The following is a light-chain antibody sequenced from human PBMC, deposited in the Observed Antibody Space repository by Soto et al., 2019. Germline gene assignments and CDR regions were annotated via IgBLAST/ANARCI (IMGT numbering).Light chain of an antibody. Sequence: DIQMTQSPSTLSASVVHRVTITCRASQGISTWLSWYQQKPGKAPKLLIFDASSLESGVPSRFSGSGSGTEFTLTISSLQPDDFATYYCQQFNTSPWTFGQGTKVDIK. V-gene: IGKV1-5*01. CDR3: QQFNTSPWT. CDR1: QGISTW. CDR2: DAS. J-gene: IGKJ1*01.